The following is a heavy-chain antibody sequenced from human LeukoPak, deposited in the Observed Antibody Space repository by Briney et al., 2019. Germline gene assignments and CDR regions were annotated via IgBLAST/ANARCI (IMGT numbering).Heavy chain of an antibody. J-gene: IGHJ4*02. CDR2: VHLNGAT. Sequence: SETLSLTCGVSGGSITSTNWWSWVRQPPGKGLEWIGEVHLNGATNYNPSLESRVSMSIDKSKNQLSLKLSSVTAADTATYYCTRESGAFSPFGFWGQGTLVTVSS. V-gene: IGHV4-4*02. D-gene: IGHD1-26*01. CDR3: TRESGAFSPFGF. CDR1: GGSITSTNW.